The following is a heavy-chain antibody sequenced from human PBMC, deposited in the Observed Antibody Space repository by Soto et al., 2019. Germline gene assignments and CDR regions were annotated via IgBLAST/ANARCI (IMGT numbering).Heavy chain of an antibody. Sequence: VGSRRLACAASGFTFSRYSMNWVSQAPGKGVEGVSSISSSSSYIYYADSVKGRFTISRDNAKNSLYLQMTSLRAVDTAVYYCARVQAMAQTYYCYYGKDVWGQGTRDTASS. D-gene: IGHD6-19*01. CDR1: GFTFSRYS. J-gene: IGHJ6*02. V-gene: IGHV3-21*01. CDR3: ARVQAMAQTYYCYYGKDV. CDR2: ISSSSSYI.